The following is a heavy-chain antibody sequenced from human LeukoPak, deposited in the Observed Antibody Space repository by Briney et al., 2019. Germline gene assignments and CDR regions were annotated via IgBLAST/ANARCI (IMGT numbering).Heavy chain of an antibody. CDR1: GGSISSYY. CDR2: IYYSGST. V-gene: IGHV4-59*13. Sequence: PSETLSLTCTVSGGSISSYYWSWIRQPPGKGLEWMGYIYYSGSTNYNPSLKSRVTISVDTSKNQFSLKLSSVTAADTAVYYCARVRSYDFWSGYYRPGYYYYGMDVWGQGTTVTVSS. D-gene: IGHD3-3*01. J-gene: IGHJ6*02. CDR3: ARVRSYDFWSGYYRPGYYYYGMDV.